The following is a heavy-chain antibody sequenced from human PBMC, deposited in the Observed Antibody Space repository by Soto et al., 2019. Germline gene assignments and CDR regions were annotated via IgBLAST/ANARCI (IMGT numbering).Heavy chain of an antibody. CDR3: ATDGPLRYYDILAVRGPDRGLDY. CDR2: FDPQDGET. Sequence: GASVKVSCKVSGYTLTELSMHWVRQAPGIGLEWMGGFDPQDGETIYAQKFQGRVTMTEDTSTDTAYMELSSLRSEDTAVYYCATDGPLRYYDILAVRGPDRGLDYWGQGTLVTVSS. CDR1: GYTLTELS. D-gene: IGHD3-9*01. V-gene: IGHV1-24*01. J-gene: IGHJ4*02.